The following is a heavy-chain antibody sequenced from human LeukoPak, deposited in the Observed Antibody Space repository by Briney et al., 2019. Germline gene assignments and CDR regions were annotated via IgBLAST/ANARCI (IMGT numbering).Heavy chain of an antibody. CDR2: IYYSGSS. D-gene: IGHD3-22*01. Sequence: PSETLSLTCTVSGGSISTSSYYWDWIRQPPGKGLEWIGSIYYSGSSYYNPSLRSRVSISVDTSKNQFSLNLSSVTAADTAVYYCARGAREGGRWDSGYPLYYFDYWGQGTLVTVSS. CDR3: ARGAREGGRWDSGYPLYYFDY. V-gene: IGHV4-39*07. J-gene: IGHJ4*02. CDR1: GGSISTSSYY.